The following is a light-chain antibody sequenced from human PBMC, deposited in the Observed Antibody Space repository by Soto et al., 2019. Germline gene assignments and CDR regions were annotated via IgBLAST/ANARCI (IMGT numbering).Light chain of an antibody. CDR1: QSVSRY. Sequence: EIVLTQSPATLSLSPGVRATLSCRASQSVSRYLAWYQQKPGQAPRLLIYDASNRATGIPARFSGSGSGTDFTLTITSLEPEDFAVYYCQQRSNWPSTFGGGTKVEI. J-gene: IGKJ4*01. V-gene: IGKV3-11*01. CDR3: QQRSNWPST. CDR2: DAS.